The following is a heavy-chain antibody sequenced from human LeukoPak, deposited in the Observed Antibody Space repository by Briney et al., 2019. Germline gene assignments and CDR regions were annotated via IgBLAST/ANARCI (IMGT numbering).Heavy chain of an antibody. CDR1: GVSFSGYY. J-gene: IGHJ4*02. Sequence: SETLSLTCAVYGVSFSGYYWSWIRQPPGKGLEWIGEINHSGSTNYNPSLKSRVTISVDTSKNQFSLKLSSVTAADTAVYYCATRRITGTMYWGQGTLVTVSS. CDR3: ATRRITGTMY. CDR2: INHSGST. D-gene: IGHD1-20*01. V-gene: IGHV4-34*01.